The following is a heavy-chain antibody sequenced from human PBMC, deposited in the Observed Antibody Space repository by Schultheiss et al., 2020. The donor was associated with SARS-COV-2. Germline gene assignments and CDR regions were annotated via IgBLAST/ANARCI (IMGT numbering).Heavy chain of an antibody. J-gene: IGHJ4*02. CDR2: TYYRSKWYN. CDR1: GDSVSTNGVA. CDR3: ARGGGYDSRLDY. V-gene: IGHV6-1*01. D-gene: IGHD5-12*01. Sequence: SQTLSLTCAISGDSVSTNGVAWNWIRQSPSRGLEWLGRTYYRSKWYNDYAVSVKSRMIINPDTSKNQFSLQLNSVTPEDTAVYYCARGGGYDSRLDYWGQGTLVTVSS.